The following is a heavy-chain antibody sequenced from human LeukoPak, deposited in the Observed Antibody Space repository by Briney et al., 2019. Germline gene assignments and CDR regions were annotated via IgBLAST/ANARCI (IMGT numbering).Heavy chain of an antibody. Sequence: SETLSLTCTVSGGSLNSGGNHWTWIRQHPETGLEWLGYIHYSGSTNYNPSLESRVSISVDMSKKSFSLKLTSVTAADTAVYYCARGGPDSSGYAWFDPWGQGTLVTVSS. D-gene: IGHD3-22*01. V-gene: IGHV4-31*03. CDR1: GGSLNSGGNH. J-gene: IGHJ5*02. CDR3: ARGGPDSSGYAWFDP. CDR2: IHYSGST.